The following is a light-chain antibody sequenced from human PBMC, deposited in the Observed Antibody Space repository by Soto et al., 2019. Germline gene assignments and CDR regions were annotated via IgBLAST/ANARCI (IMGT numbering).Light chain of an antibody. Sequence: DIQMTQSPSTLSASVGDRVTITCRASQSISSWLAWYQQKPGKAPKLLIYKASSLESGVPSRFSGSGSGTEFTLTISSLQPYDFATYYCQQYNSFGITFGPGTKVDIK. CDR2: KAS. V-gene: IGKV1-5*03. CDR1: QSISSW. J-gene: IGKJ3*01. CDR3: QQYNSFGIT.